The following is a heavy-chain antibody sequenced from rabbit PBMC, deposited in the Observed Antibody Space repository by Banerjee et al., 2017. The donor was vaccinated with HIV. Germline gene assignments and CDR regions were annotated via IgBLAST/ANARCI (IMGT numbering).Heavy chain of an antibody. CDR2: IYTGSGTT. D-gene: IGHD1-1*01. CDR3: ARGPYANSSGYYIPDWLDL. CDR1: GFDFSSGA. Sequence: QSLEESGGDLVKPGASLTLTCKASGFDFSSGAMCWVRQAPGKGLEWIACIYTGSGTTYYASWAKGRFTISKTSSTTVTLQMTSLTAADTATYFCARGPYANSSGYYIPDWLDLWGQGTLVTVS. J-gene: IGHJ5*01. V-gene: IGHV1S40*01.